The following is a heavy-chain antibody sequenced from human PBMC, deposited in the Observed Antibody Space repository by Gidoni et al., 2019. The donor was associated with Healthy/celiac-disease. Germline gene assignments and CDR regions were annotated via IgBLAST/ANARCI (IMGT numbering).Heavy chain of an antibody. D-gene: IGHD2-15*01. CDR2: TYYRSKWYN. CDR1: GDSVSSNSAA. J-gene: IGHJ3*02. V-gene: IGHV6-1*01. CDR3: ARDDNCSGGSCYLGDAFDI. Sequence: QVQLQQSGPGLVKPSQTLSLPCAISGDSVSSNSAAWNWIRQSPSRGLEWLGRTYYRSKWYNDYAVSVKSRITINPDTSKNQFSLQLNSVTPEDTAVYYCARDDNCSGGSCYLGDAFDIWGQGTMVTVSS.